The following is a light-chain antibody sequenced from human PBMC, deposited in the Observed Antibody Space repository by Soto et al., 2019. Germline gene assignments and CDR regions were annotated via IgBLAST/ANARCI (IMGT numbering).Light chain of an antibody. J-gene: IGKJ1*01. CDR1: QSVSSSY. Sequence: EIVLTQSPGTLSLSPGERATLSCRASQSVSSSYLAWYQQKPGQAPRLLIYGASSRATGISDRFSGSGSGTVFTLTISRLEHEDFAVYYCQQYCSSPWTFGQGTKVEIK. CDR2: GAS. CDR3: QQYCSSPWT. V-gene: IGKV3-20*01.